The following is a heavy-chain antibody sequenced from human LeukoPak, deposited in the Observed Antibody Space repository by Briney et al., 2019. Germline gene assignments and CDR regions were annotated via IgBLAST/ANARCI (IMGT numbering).Heavy chain of an antibody. Sequence: PSETLSLTCTVSGGSVSSGSYYWSWLRQPPGRALEGIGYIYYSGSANYNPSLKSRVTISVDTSKNQFSPKMSSVTAADTAVYYCASLEDTAMDHYFDYWGQGTLVTVSS. CDR2: IYYSGSA. J-gene: IGHJ4*02. CDR1: GGSVSSGSYY. V-gene: IGHV4-61*01. CDR3: ASLEDTAMDHYFDY. D-gene: IGHD5-18*01.